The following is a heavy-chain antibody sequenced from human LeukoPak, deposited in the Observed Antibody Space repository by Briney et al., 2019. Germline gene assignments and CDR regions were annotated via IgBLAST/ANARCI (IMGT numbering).Heavy chain of an antibody. Sequence: VSVKVSCKASGYTFTSYDINWVRQATGQGLEWMGWMNPNSGNTGYAQKFQGRVTMTRNTSISTAYMELSSLRSEDTAVYYCARRVGAAYYFDYWGQGTLVTVSS. CDR2: MNPNSGNT. V-gene: IGHV1-8*01. CDR1: GYTFTSYD. J-gene: IGHJ4*02. CDR3: ARRVGAAYYFDY. D-gene: IGHD1-26*01.